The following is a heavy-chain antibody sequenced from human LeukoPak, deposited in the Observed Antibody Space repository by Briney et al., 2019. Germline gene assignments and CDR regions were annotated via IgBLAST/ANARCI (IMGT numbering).Heavy chain of an antibody. J-gene: IGHJ4*02. V-gene: IGHV4-59*01. CDR2: VYYSGIT. Sequence: SETLSLTCTVSGGSISTYYWSWIRQPPGKGLEWIGYVYYSGITNYNPSLKSRVTISVDTSKNQFSLKLRSVTAADTAVYYCAKDLSTTVVTVFDYWGQGTLVTVSS. D-gene: IGHD4-23*01. CDR1: GGSISTYY. CDR3: AKDLSTTVVTVFDY.